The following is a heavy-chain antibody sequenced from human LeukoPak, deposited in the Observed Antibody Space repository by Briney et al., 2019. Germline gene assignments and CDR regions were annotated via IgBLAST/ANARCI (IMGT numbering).Heavy chain of an antibody. V-gene: IGHV1-46*01. Sequence: GASVKVSCKASGYTFTSYYMHWVRQAPGQGLEWMGIINPSGGSTSYAQKFQGRVTMTRDTSTSTVYMELSSLRSEDTAVYYCARAGAAYDILTGYYGPGYWGQGTLVTVSS. CDR3: ARAGAAYDILTGYYGPGY. J-gene: IGHJ4*02. D-gene: IGHD3-9*01. CDR1: GYTFTSYY. CDR2: INPSGGST.